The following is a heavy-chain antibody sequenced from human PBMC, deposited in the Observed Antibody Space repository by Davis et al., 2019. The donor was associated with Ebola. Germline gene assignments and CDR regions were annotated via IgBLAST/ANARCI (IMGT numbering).Heavy chain of an antibody. CDR3: ARGSYTVNNYYFDY. Sequence: PGGSLRLSCAVYGGSISGYYWSWVRQPPGKGLEWIGEINHSGSTKYNPSLKRRVTISVDTSKNQFSLKLSSVTAADTAVYFCARGSYTVNNYYFDYWGQGALVTVSS. D-gene: IGHD1/OR15-1a*01. J-gene: IGHJ4*02. V-gene: IGHV4-34*01. CDR1: GGSISGYY. CDR2: INHSGST.